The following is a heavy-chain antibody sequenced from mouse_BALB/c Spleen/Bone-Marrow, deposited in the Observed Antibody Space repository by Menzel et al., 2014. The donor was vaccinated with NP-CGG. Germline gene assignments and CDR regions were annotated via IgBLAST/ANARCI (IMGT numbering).Heavy chain of an antibody. Sequence: VQLKESGTVLARPGAAVKMSCKASGYTFSNYWMHWIKQRPGRGLEWIGTIHPGNSDTTYNQKFKGKAKLTAVTSTSTAYMELSSLTNEDSAVYYCTTLARNNFDYWGQGTTLTVSS. CDR1: GYTFSNYW. V-gene: IGHV1-5*01. D-gene: IGHD3-1*01. CDR2: IHPGNSDT. CDR3: TTLARNNFDY. J-gene: IGHJ2*01.